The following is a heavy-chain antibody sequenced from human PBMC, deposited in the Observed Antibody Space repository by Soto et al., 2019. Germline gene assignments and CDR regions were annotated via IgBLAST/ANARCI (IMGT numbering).Heavy chain of an antibody. V-gene: IGHV4-30-2*01. CDR3: ARVPLP. CDR2: IYHSGST. CDR1: GTPIRSLCYS. J-gene: IGHJ5*02. Sequence: PSGTLSLTCAVAGTPIRSLCYSWSWIRQPPGKGLEWIGYIYHSGSTYYNPSLKSRVTISVDRSKNQFSLKLSSVTAADTAVYYCARVPLPWGQGTLVTVS.